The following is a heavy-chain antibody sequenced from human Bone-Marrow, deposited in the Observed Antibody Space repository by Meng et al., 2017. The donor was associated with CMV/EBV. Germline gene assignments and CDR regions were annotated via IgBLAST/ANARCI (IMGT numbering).Heavy chain of an antibody. V-gene: IGHV3-30*03. D-gene: IGHD1-26*01. Sequence: GGSLRLSCAASGFTFSSYSMNWVRQAPGKGLEWVAVISYDGSNKYYADSVKGRFTISRDNSKNTLYLQMNSLRAEDTAVYYCARVEGGSYYAYYYYGMDVWGQGTTVTVSS. CDR1: GFTFSSYS. CDR2: ISYDGSNK. J-gene: IGHJ6*02. CDR3: ARVEGGSYYAYYYYGMDV.